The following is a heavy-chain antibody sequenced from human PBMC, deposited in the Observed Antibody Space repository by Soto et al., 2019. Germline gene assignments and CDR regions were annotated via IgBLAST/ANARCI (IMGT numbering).Heavy chain of an antibody. Sequence: GESLKISCAASGFTFSSYAMSWVRPAPGKGLEWVSAISGSGGSTYYADSVKGRFTISRDNSKNTLYLQMNSLRAEDTAVYYCAKDGVGATIYNCYYDMDVWGKGTTVTVSS. CDR3: AKDGVGATIYNCYYDMDV. J-gene: IGHJ6*03. V-gene: IGHV3-23*01. D-gene: IGHD1-26*01. CDR1: GFTFSSYA. CDR2: ISGSGGST.